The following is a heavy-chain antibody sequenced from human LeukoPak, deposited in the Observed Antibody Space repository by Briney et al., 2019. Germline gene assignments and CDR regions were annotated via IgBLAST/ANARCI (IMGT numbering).Heavy chain of an antibody. D-gene: IGHD5-24*01. J-gene: IGHJ4*02. Sequence: ASVKVSCKASGGTFSSYAISWVRQAPGQGLEWMGWISAYNGNTNYAQKLQGRVTMTTDTSTSTAYMELRSLRSDDTAVYYCARENHGYNIGGNDYWGQGTLVTVSS. CDR2: ISAYNGNT. V-gene: IGHV1-18*01. CDR3: ARENHGYNIGGNDY. CDR1: GGTFSSYA.